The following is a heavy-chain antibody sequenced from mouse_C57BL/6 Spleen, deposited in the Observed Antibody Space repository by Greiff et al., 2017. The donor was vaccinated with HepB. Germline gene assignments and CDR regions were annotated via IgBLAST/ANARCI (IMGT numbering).Heavy chain of an antibody. J-gene: IGHJ4*01. V-gene: IGHV5-4*03. D-gene: IGHD3-2*02. CDR1: GFTFSSYA. CDR2: ISDGGSYT. Sequence: EVKLMESGGGLVKPGGSLKLSCAASGFTFSSYAMSWVRQTPEKRLEWVATISDGGSYTYYPDNVKGRFTISRDNAKNNLYLQMSHLKSEDTAMYYCARQTAQAKGYAMDYWGQGTSVTVSS. CDR3: ARQTAQAKGYAMDY.